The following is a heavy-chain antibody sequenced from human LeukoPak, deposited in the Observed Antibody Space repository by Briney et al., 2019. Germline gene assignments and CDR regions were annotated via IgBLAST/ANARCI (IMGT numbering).Heavy chain of an antibody. V-gene: IGHV3-23*01. CDR3: AKFFYDSNTYSFDS. D-gene: IGHD3-22*01. CDR2: LTSSGGSK. CDR1: GFTLNKYA. Sequence: GSLKLSCAASGFTLNKYAMSRVRQAPGKGLEWVSTLTSSGGSKEYADPVKGRFPISRGNSRKPLSLQMNSLRVEDTAVYYCAKFFYDSNTYSFDSWGHGTLVTVSS. J-gene: IGHJ4*01.